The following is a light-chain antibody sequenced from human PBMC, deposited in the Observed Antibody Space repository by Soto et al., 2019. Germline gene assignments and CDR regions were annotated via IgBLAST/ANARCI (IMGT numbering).Light chain of an antibody. J-gene: IGLJ2*01. CDR1: SANIGRNI. CDR3: SSWYDSRSGGVV. CDR2: SNN. V-gene: IGLV1-44*01. Sequence: QSVLTQPPSASGTPGQRVTIPCSGSSANIGRNIVNWHQHLPGTAPKLLIYSNNQRPSGVPDRFSGSRSGSSASVAISVIQSGDEGDYYSSSWYDSRSGGVVFGGGTKLTVL.